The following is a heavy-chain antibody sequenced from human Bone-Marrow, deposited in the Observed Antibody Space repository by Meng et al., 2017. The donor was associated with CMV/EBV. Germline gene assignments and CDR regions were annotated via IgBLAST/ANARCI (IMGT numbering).Heavy chain of an antibody. CDR3: ARDIQVGLPRENNGFDP. CDR2: IIPILGIA. D-gene: IGHD2-21*01. CDR1: GGTFSSYT. J-gene: IGHJ5*02. V-gene: IGHV1-69*04. Sequence: SVKVSCKASGGTFSSYTISWVRQAPGQGLEWMGRIIPILGIANYAQKFQGRVTITADKSTSTAYMELSSLRSEDTAVYYCARDIQVGLPRENNGFDPWGQGTLVTVSS.